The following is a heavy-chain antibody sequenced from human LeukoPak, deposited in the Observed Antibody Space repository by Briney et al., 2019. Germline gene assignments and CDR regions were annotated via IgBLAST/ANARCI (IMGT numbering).Heavy chain of an antibody. V-gene: IGHV3-30*02. Sequence: GGSLRLSCAASGFIFSNYGFHWVRQAPGKGLEWVAVIRYDGNLQYHADSVKGRFTVSKDNFKDTLYLHMNGLRPEDSAVYYCSREASEAFDIWGQGSMVTVSS. CDR3: SREASEAFDI. J-gene: IGHJ3*02. CDR1: GFIFSNYG. CDR2: IRYDGNLQ.